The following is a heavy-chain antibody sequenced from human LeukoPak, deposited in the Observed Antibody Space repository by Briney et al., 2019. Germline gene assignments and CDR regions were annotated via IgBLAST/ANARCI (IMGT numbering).Heavy chain of an antibody. Sequence: PGGSLRLSCATSGFTFSNYAVSWVRQAPGKGLEWVSSISGSGGTTYYADSVKGRFTISRDNSKNTLYLQMNSLRAEDTAVYYCARVVDTHFDYWGQGTLVTVSS. CDR1: GFTFSNYA. D-gene: IGHD5-18*01. CDR2: ISGSGGTT. V-gene: IGHV3-23*01. CDR3: ARVVDTHFDY. J-gene: IGHJ4*02.